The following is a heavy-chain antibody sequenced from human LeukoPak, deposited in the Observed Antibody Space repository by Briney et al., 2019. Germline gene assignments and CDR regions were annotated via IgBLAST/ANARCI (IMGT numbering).Heavy chain of an antibody. Sequence: SVKVSCKASGGTFRNYAINWVRQAPGPGLEWMGGIIPIFGTANYAQKFQGRVTITADESTSTVYMEMNSLKFEDTAVYYCARGWEYDSGGRPTAYVYWGQGTLVTVSS. J-gene: IGHJ4*02. CDR3: ARGWEYDSGGRPTAYVY. CDR1: GGTFRNYA. D-gene: IGHD3-22*01. CDR2: IIPIFGTA. V-gene: IGHV1-69*13.